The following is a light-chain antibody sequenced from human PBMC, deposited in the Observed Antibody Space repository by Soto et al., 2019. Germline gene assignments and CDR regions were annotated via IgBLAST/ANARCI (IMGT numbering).Light chain of an antibody. CDR2: GAS. Sequence: EVVMTQSPATLSVSPGERVTLSCTASQSVSGNLAWYQQKPGQAPRLLIHGASTRATDIPARFSGSGSGTEFTLTISSLQSEDFAVYYCQQYHNWPTFGQGTRLEIK. CDR3: QQYHNWPT. J-gene: IGKJ5*01. CDR1: QSVSGN. V-gene: IGKV3-15*01.